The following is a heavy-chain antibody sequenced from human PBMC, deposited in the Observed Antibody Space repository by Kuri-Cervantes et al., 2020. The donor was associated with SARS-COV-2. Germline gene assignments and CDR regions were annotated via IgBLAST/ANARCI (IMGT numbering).Heavy chain of an antibody. Sequence: SETLSLTCTVSGGSISSGDCYWSWIRQPPGKGLEWIGEINHSGSTNYNPSLKSRVTISVDTSKNQFSLKLSSVTAADTAVYYCARKRTTVTTFWFDPWGQGTLVTVSS. CDR3: ARKRTTVTTFWFDP. CDR2: INHSGST. J-gene: IGHJ5*02. V-gene: IGHV4-39*07. D-gene: IGHD4-17*01. CDR1: GGSISSGDCY.